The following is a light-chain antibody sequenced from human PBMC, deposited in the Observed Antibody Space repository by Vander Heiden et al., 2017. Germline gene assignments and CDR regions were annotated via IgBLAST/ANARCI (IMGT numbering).Light chain of an antibody. CDR2: DAS. J-gene: IGKJ2*01. CDR1: QSVSSY. V-gene: IGKV3-11*01. Sequence: EIVLTQPPATLSLSPGERATLSCRASQSVSSYLAWYQQKPGQAPRLLIYDASNRATGIPARFSGSGSGTDFTLTISSLEPEDFAVYYCQQRSNWLMYTFGQGTKLEIK. CDR3: QQRSNWLMYT.